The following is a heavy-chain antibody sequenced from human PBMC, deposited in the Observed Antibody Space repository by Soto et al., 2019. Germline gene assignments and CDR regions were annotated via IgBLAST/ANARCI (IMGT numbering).Heavy chain of an antibody. Sequence: QVQLVQSGAEVKKPGSSVKVSCKSSGGTFSSHSINWVRQAPGQGLEWMGGIIPTFGPANFAKKFQGRVTITPDESTTTAYMELSSLTSEDTAVYYCATGSFTSTGGRIGYHYNAMDVWGQGTTVTVSS. J-gene: IGHJ6*02. CDR1: GGTFSSHS. CDR2: IIPTFGPA. D-gene: IGHD1-1*01. CDR3: ATGSFTSTGGRIGYHYNAMDV. V-gene: IGHV1-69*01.